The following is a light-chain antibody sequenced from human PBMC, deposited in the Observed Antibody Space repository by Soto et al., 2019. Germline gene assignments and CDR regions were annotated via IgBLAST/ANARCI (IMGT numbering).Light chain of an antibody. Sequence: ALVTQEPSLTVSPGGTVTLTCGSSTGAVTSNHHPYWFQQKAGQAPRTLIYDTSNKHSWTPARFSGSLLGDKAALTLSGAQPEDEAQYYCLLSYNAARVFGGGTKVTVL. CDR3: LLSYNAARV. CDR1: TGAVTSNHH. CDR2: DTS. J-gene: IGLJ2*01. V-gene: IGLV7-46*01.